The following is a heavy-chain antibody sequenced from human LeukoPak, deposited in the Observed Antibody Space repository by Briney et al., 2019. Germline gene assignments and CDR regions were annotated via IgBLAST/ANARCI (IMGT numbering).Heavy chain of an antibody. Sequence: SETLSLTCAVYGGSFSGYYWSWIRQPPGKGLEWVGEINHSGSTNYNPSLKSRVTISVDTSKNQFSLKLSSVTAADTAVYYCARKAGLRYYYYYMDVWGKGTTVTVSS. CDR3: ARKAGLRYYYYYMDV. V-gene: IGHV4-34*01. J-gene: IGHJ6*03. CDR1: GGSFSGYY. CDR2: INHSGST. D-gene: IGHD4-17*01.